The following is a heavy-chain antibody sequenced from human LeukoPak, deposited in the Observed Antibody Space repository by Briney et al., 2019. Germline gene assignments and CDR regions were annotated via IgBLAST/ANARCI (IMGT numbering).Heavy chain of an antibody. CDR1: GFTFSSFS. Sequence: GGSLRLSCGASGFTFSSFSMNWVRQAPGKGLEWVSSISSSSRYIYYADSVKGRFTVSRDNAKNSLYLQMNSPRAEDTAVYYCARDDAPYTSSADFDYWGQGTLVTVSS. D-gene: IGHD6-6*01. V-gene: IGHV3-21*01. CDR3: ARDDAPYTSSADFDY. J-gene: IGHJ4*02. CDR2: ISSSSRYI.